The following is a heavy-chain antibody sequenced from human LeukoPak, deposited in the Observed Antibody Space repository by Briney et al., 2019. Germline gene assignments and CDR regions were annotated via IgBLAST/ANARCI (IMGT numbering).Heavy chain of an antibody. CDR2: IYYSGNT. V-gene: IGHV4-39*01. CDR3: ARSHIVAVTGFAFDI. Sequence: SETLSLTCTVSGGSISSSSYYWGWIRQSPGKGLEWIGSIYYSGNTYYNPSLNSRVTITVDTSKNQFSLQLSSVTAADTTVYYCARSHIVAVTGFAFDIWGQGTMVTVSS. J-gene: IGHJ3*02. CDR1: GGSISSSSYY. D-gene: IGHD2-21*02.